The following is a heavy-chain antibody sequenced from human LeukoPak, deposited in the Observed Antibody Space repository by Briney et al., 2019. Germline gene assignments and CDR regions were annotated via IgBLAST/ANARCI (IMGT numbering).Heavy chain of an antibody. Sequence: EASVKVSCKASGYTFTSYDINWVRQATGQGLEWMGWMNPNSGNTGYAQKFQGRITITGNTSISTAYMELSSLRSEDTAVYYCARASGSGSVSSPYYFDYWGQGTLVTVSS. D-gene: IGHD3-10*01. CDR3: ARASGSGSVSSPYYFDY. J-gene: IGHJ4*02. CDR2: MNPNSGNT. V-gene: IGHV1-8*03. CDR1: GYTFTSYD.